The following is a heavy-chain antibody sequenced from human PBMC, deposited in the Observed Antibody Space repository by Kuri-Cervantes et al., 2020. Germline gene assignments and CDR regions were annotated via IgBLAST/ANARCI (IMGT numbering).Heavy chain of an antibody. V-gene: IGHV4-34*01. CDR2: INHSGST. CDR1: GGSFSGYY. D-gene: IGHD6-6*01. Sequence: ESLKISCAVYGGSFSGYYWSWIRQPPGKGLEWIGEINHSGSTNYNPSLKSRVTISVDTSKNQFSLKLSSVTAADTAVYYCARLVYSSSSFFDPWGQGTLVTVSS. J-gene: IGHJ5*02. CDR3: ARLVYSSSSFFDP.